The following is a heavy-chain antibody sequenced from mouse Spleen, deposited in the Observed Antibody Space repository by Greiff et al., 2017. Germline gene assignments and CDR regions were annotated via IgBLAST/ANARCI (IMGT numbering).Heavy chain of an antibody. CDR3: ARANWDYFDY. V-gene: IGHV7-1*01. Sequence: EVQGVESGGGLVQSGRSLRLSCATSGFTFSDFYMEWVRQAPGKGLEWIAASRNKANDYTTEYSASVKGRFIVSRDTSQSILYLQMNALRAEDTAIYYCARANWDYFDYWGQGTTLTVSS. CDR2: SRNKANDYTT. J-gene: IGHJ2*01. CDR1: GFTFSDFY. D-gene: IGHD4-1*01.